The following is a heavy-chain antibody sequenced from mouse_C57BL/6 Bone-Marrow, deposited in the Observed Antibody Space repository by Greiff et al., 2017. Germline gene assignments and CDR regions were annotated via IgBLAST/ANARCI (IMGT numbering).Heavy chain of an antibody. Sequence: EVMLVESGEGLVKPGGSLKLSCAASGFTFSSYAMSWVRQTPEKRLEWVAYISSGGDYIYYADTVKGRFTISRDNARNTLYLQMSSLKSEDTAMYYCTREGNSNPYAMDYWGQGTSGTVSS. CDR3: TREGNSNPYAMDY. CDR1: GFTFSSYA. J-gene: IGHJ4*01. V-gene: IGHV5-9-1*02. D-gene: IGHD2-5*01. CDR2: ISSGGDYI.